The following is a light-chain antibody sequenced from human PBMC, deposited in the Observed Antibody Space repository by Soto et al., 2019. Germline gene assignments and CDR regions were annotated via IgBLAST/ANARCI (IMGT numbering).Light chain of an antibody. V-gene: IGKV3-11*01. CDR1: QSVSSY. J-gene: IGKJ1*01. Sequence: ETVLTQSPATLSLSPGERATLSCRASQSVSSYLAWYQQKPGQAPRLLIYDASNRATGIPARFSGSGSGIDFTLTISRLEPEDFAVYLCQQYGGSSRTFGLGTKVDIK. CDR2: DAS. CDR3: QQYGGSSRT.